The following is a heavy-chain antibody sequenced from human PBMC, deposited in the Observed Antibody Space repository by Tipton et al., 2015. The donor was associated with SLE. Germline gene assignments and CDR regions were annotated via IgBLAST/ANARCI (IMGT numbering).Heavy chain of an antibody. J-gene: IGHJ5*02. CDR1: GFTFSSFW. V-gene: IGHV3-7*01. D-gene: IGHD3-16*01. CDR2: IKQDGSEK. CDR3: ARDDYIWGNQGWFDP. Sequence: SLRLSCAASGFTFSSFWMSWVRQAPGKGLEWVANIKQDGSEKYYVDSVKGRFTISRDNAKNSLYLQMNSLRAEDTAVYYCARDDYIWGNQGWFDPWGQGTLVTVSS.